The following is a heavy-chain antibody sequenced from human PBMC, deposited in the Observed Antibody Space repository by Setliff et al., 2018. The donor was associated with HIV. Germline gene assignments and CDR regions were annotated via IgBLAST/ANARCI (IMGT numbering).Heavy chain of an antibody. CDR1: GLTFSNYW. CDR3: ARYEAHDAFDI. J-gene: IGHJ3*02. Sequence: PGGSLRLSCAASGLTFSNYWMHWVRQAPGKGLEWVSRIDSDGSDTNYADSVRGRFTISRDNAKNTVYLQMNSLRAGDTAVYYCARYEAHDAFDIWGQGTMVTVSS. V-gene: IGHV3-74*01. D-gene: IGHD2-8*01. CDR2: IDSDGSDT.